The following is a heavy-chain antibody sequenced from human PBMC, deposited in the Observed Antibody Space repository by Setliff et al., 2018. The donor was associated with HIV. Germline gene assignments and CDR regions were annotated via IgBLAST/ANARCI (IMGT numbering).Heavy chain of an antibody. D-gene: IGHD6-13*01. J-gene: IGHJ6*02. V-gene: IGHV1-46*01. CDR3: ARYSDQGATGHYGMDV. CDR1: GYTFGNYY. Sequence: ASVKVSCKHSGYTFGNYYIHWVRQAPGQGLEWMGIISPSGGRPSYSQKFQGRVTMTWDTSTRTFYMQLRSLRSDDTAVYYCARYSDQGATGHYGMDVWGQGTTVTVSS. CDR2: ISPSGGRP.